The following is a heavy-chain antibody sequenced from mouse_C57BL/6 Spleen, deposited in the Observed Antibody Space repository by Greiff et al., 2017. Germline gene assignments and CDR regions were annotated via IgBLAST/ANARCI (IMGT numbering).Heavy chain of an antibody. CDR1: GYSFTSYY. Sequence: QVQLKQSGPELVKPGASVKISCKASGYSFTSYYIHWVKQRPGQGLEWIGWIYPGSGNTKYNEKFKGKATLTADTSSSTAYMQLSSLTSEDSAVYYCARERWLRYCDVWGTGTTVTVSS. CDR3: ARERWLRYCDV. D-gene: IGHD2-3*01. V-gene: IGHV1-66*01. J-gene: IGHJ1*03. CDR2: IYPGSGNT.